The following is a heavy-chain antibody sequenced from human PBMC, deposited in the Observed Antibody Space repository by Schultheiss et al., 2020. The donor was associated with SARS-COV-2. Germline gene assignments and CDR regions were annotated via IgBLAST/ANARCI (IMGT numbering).Heavy chain of an antibody. V-gene: IGHV3-23*01. CDR1: GFTFSNAW. D-gene: IGHD2-2*01. Sequence: GESLKISCAASGFTFSNAWMSWVRQAPGKGLEWLSAISGSGGSTYYADSVKGRFTISRDNSKNTLYLQMNSLRAEDTAVYYCAKDLLGPQPPFDYWGQGTLVTVSS. CDR2: ISGSGGST. J-gene: IGHJ4*02. CDR3: AKDLLGPQPPFDY.